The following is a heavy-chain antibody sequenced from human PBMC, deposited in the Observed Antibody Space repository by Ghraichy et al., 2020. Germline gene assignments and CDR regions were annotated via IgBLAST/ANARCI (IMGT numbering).Heavy chain of an antibody. CDR2: IWYDGSNK. J-gene: IGHJ4*02. CDR3: AREQTYYDFWSGRGPYFDY. CDR1: GFTFSSYG. V-gene: IGHV3-33*01. Sequence: LSLTCAASGFTFSSYGMHWVRQAPGKGLEWVAVIWYDGSNKYYADSVKGRFTISRDNSKNTLYLQMNSLRAEDTAVYYCAREQTYYDFWSGRGPYFDYWGQGTLVTVSS. D-gene: IGHD3-3*01.